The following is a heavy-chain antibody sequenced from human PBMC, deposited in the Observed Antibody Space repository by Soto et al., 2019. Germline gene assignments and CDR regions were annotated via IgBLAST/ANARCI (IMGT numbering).Heavy chain of an antibody. CDR1: GGTFSSYA. CDR2: IIPIFGTA. D-gene: IGHD2-21*02. Sequence: QVQLVQSGAEVKKPGSSVKVSCKASGGTFSSYAISWVRQAPGQGLEWMGGIIPIFGTANYAQKFQGRVTITADESTSTAYMEVSSLRSEDTAVYYCAGSIVVVTAMQPRGNFQHWGQGTLVTVSS. CDR3: AGSIVVVTAMQPRGNFQH. J-gene: IGHJ1*01. V-gene: IGHV1-69*01.